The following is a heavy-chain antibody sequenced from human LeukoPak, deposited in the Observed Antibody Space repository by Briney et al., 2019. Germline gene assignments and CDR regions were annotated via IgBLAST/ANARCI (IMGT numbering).Heavy chain of an antibody. CDR3: ATYYYDSSGYSGAFDI. Sequence: GESLKISCKDSGYSFTSYWIGWVRQMPGKGLEWMGIIYPGDSDTRYSPSFQGQVTISADKSISTAYLQWSSLKASDTAMYYCATYYYDSSGYSGAFDIWGQGTMVTVSS. D-gene: IGHD3-22*01. V-gene: IGHV5-51*01. CDR1: GYSFTSYW. CDR2: IYPGDSDT. J-gene: IGHJ3*02.